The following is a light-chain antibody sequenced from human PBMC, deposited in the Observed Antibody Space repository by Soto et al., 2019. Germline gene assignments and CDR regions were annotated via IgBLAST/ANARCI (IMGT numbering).Light chain of an antibody. CDR2: KAS. J-gene: IGKJ1*01. CDR1: QSISSS. V-gene: IGKV1-5*03. Sequence: DIQMTQSPSTLSASVGDRVTITCRASQSISSSLAWYQQKPGKAPNLLIYKASSLESGVPSRFSGSGSGTEFTLTISSLQPDDFATYYCQQYDSYWTFGQGTKVEI. CDR3: QQYDSYWT.